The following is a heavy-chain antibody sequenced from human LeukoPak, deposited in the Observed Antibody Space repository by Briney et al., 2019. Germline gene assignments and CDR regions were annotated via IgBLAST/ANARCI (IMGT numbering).Heavy chain of an antibody. J-gene: IGHJ4*02. D-gene: IGHD3-10*01. Sequence: GGSLRLSCVTSGFTFNNYAMTWVRQAPGKGLEWVSGIDGSGGTYYADSVKGRFTISRDNSKNTIYLQMNSLRAEDAAVYYCAREGMDWGQGTLVTVSS. CDR2: IDGSGGT. V-gene: IGHV3-23*01. CDR3: AREGMD. CDR1: GFTFNNYA.